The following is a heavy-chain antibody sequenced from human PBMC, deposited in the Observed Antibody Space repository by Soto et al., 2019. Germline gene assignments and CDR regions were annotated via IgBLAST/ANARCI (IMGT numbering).Heavy chain of an antibody. CDR2: IDPGDSYT. CDR1: GYSFTSYW. V-gene: IGHV5-10-1*01. CDR3: ASSSSSRKAGDYSFDY. Sequence: EVQLVQSGAEVKKPGESLRISCKGSGYSFTSYWITWVRQMPAKGLEWMGTIDPGDSYTSYSPSFQGHVTVSADRSISTPSLQSSSLKASDTAMYYCASSSSSRKAGDYSFDYWGQGTLLTVSS. J-gene: IGHJ4*02. D-gene: IGHD3-10*01.